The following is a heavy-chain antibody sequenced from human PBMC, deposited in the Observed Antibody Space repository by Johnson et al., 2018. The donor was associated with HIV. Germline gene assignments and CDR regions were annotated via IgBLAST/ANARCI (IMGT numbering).Heavy chain of an antibody. CDR3: STGDSVVGAGAMLLPLNDAFDI. J-gene: IGHJ3*02. Sequence: EVQLVESGGGLVKPGGSLKLSCEASGFTFSNVWMHWVRQAPGKGLEWVSAISGSGGSTYYADSVKGRFTISRDNSKNTLYLQMNSLRDEDTAVYYCSTGDSVVGAGAMLLPLNDAFDIWGKGTMVTVSS. CDR1: GFTFSNVW. V-gene: IGHV3-23*04. CDR2: ISGSGGST. D-gene: IGHD2-15*01.